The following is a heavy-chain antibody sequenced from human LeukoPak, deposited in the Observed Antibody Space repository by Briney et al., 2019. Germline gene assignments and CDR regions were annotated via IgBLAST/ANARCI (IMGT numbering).Heavy chain of an antibody. V-gene: IGHV4-34*01. CDR3: AKTLRGLRLYDY. CDR2: INHSGST. Sequence: SETLSLTCAVYGGSFSGYYWSWIRQPPGKGLEWIGEINHSGSTNYNPSLKSRVTISVDTSKNQFSLKLSSVTAADTAVYYCAKTLRGLRLYDYWGQGTLVTVSS. J-gene: IGHJ4*02. D-gene: IGHD5-12*01. CDR1: GGSFSGYY.